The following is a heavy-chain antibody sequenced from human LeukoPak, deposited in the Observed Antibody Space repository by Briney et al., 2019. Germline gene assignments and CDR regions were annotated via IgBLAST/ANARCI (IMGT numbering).Heavy chain of an antibody. CDR2: ISGSDGST. Sequence: GGSLRLPCAASGFTFSSYAMSWVRQAPGKGLEWVSAISGSDGSTYYADSVKGRFTISRDNSKNTLYLQMNSLRAEDTAVYYCAKGQDGGSSWYVVNFDYWGQGTLVTVSS. D-gene: IGHD6-13*01. V-gene: IGHV3-23*01. CDR1: GFTFSSYA. J-gene: IGHJ4*02. CDR3: AKGQDGGSSWYVVNFDY.